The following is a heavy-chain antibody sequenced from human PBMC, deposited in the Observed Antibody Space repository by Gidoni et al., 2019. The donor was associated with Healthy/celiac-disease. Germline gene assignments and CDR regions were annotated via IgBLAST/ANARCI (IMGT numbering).Heavy chain of an antibody. J-gene: IGHJ4*02. CDR3: ARQRVVPAASRFDY. CDR2: ISYSGGT. D-gene: IGHD2-2*01. Sequence: QLQLQESGPGLVKPSENLSLTCTVSGGSISSSSYYWGWIRQPPGKGLEWIGSISYSGGTYYNPSLKSRFTISVDTSKNQFSLKLSSVTAADTAVYYCARQRVVPAASRFDYWGQGTLVTVSS. V-gene: IGHV4-39*01. CDR1: GGSISSSSYY.